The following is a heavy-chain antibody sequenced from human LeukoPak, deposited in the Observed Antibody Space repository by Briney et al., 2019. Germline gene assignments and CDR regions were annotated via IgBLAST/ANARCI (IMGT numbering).Heavy chain of an antibody. CDR1: GYSFTSYW. CDR2: IYPGDSDT. D-gene: IGHD4-17*01. V-gene: IGHV5-51*01. Sequence: GESLKISCKGSGYSFTSYWIGWVRQMPGRGLEWMGIIYPGDSDTRYSPSFQGQVTISADRSISTAYLQWSSLKASDTAMYYCARGDYGDYRIFYTLFDFWGQGTLVTVSS. J-gene: IGHJ4*02. CDR3: ARGDYGDYRIFYTLFDF.